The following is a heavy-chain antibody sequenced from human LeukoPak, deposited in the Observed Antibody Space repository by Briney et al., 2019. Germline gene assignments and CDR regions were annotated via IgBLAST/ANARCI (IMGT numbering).Heavy chain of an antibody. CDR2: INHSGST. Sequence: SETLSLTCAVYGGSFSGYYWSWIRQPPGKGLEWIGEINHSGSTNYNPSLKSRVPISVDTSKNQFSLKLSSVTAADTAVYYCARSRASYYDFWSGYTNGGYYFDYWGQGTLVTVSS. CDR3: ARSRASYYDFWSGYTNGGYYFDY. CDR1: GGSFSGYY. V-gene: IGHV4-34*01. J-gene: IGHJ4*02. D-gene: IGHD3-3*01.